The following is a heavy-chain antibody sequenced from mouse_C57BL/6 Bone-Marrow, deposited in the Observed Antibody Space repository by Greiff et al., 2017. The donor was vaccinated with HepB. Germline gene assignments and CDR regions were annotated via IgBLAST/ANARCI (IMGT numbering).Heavy chain of an antibody. Sequence: DVMLVESGGGLVQPGGSLKLSCAASGFTFSDYYMYWVRQTLEKRLEWVAYISNGGGSTYYPDTVKGRFTISRDNAKNTLYLQMSRLKSEDTAKYYCARRDYYGSSWFAYWGQGTLVTVSA. J-gene: IGHJ3*01. V-gene: IGHV5-12*01. CDR2: ISNGGGST. CDR1: GFTFSDYY. CDR3: ARRDYYGSSWFAY. D-gene: IGHD1-1*01.